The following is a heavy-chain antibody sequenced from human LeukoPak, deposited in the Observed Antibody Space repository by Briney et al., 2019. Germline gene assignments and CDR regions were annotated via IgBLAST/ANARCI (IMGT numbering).Heavy chain of an antibody. Sequence: GGSLRLSCAASGFTFSSYGMHWVRQAPGKGLEWVAFIRYDGSNKYYADSVKGRFTISRDNSKNTLYLQMNSLRAEDTAVYYCAKDSSSGYARGYFNYWGQGTLVTVSS. V-gene: IGHV3-30*02. J-gene: IGHJ4*02. CDR3: AKDSSSGYARGYFNY. D-gene: IGHD6-19*01. CDR2: IRYDGSNK. CDR1: GFTFSSYG.